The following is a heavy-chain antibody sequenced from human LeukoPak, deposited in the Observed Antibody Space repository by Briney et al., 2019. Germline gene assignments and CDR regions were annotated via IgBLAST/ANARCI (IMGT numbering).Heavy chain of an antibody. Sequence: GGSLRLSCAASGFTFSDYYMSWIRQAPGKGLEWVSYISSSGSTIYYADSVKGRFTISRDNAKNSLYLQMNSLRAEDTALYYCAKDYGSGSYSMGYYYYYMDVWGKGTTVTISS. V-gene: IGHV3-11*01. J-gene: IGHJ6*03. CDR3: AKDYGSGSYSMGYYYYYMDV. CDR2: ISSSGSTI. CDR1: GFTFSDYY. D-gene: IGHD3-10*01.